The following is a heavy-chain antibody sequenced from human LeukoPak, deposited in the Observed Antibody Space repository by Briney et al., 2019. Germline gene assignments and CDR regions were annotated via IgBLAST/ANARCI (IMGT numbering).Heavy chain of an antibody. CDR1: GGSISSGSYY. Sequence: SETLSLTCTVSGGSISSGSYYWSWIRQPAGKGLEWIGRIYISGSTNYNPSLKSRVTISIHTSKNQFSLKLSSVTAADTAVYYCARASYSYDINGWVPFDYWGQGTLVTVSS. D-gene: IGHD3-22*01. CDR2: IYISGST. J-gene: IGHJ4*02. CDR3: ARASYSYDINGWVPFDY. V-gene: IGHV4-61*02.